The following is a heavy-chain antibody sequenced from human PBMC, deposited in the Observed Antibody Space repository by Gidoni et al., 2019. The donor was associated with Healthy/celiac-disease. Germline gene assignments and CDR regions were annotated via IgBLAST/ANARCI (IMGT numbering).Heavy chain of an antibody. CDR3: ARGLSSIVGASYYFDY. CDR1: GGTFSSYA. CDR2: IIPIFGTA. J-gene: IGHJ4*02. Sequence: QVQLVQSGAEVKKPGSSVKVSCKASGGTFSSYAISWVRQAPGQGLEWMGGIIPIFGTANYAQKFQGRVTITADKSTSTAYMELSSLRSEDTAVYYCARGLSSIVGASYYFDYWGQGTLVTVSS. D-gene: IGHD1-26*01. V-gene: IGHV1-69*06.